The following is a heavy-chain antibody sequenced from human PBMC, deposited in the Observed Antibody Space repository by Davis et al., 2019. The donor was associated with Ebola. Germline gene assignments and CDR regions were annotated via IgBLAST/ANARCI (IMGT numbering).Heavy chain of an antibody. CDR1: GYTFNEYY. Sequence: ASVKVSCKTSGYTFNEYYIHWVRQAPGQGLEWMGIINPSGGSTSYAQKFQGRVTMTRDTSTSTVYMELSSLRSEDTAVYYCARDFVGAAGTGEYYFDYWGQGTLVTVSS. CDR3: ARDFVGAAGTGEYYFDY. D-gene: IGHD6-13*01. CDR2: INPSGGST. J-gene: IGHJ4*02. V-gene: IGHV1-46*02.